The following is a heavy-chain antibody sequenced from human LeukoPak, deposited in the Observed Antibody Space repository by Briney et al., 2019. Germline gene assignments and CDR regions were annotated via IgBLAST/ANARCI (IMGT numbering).Heavy chain of an antibody. CDR3: VREGYGSGSYPHFDY. J-gene: IGHJ4*02. V-gene: IGHV4-38-2*02. CDR1: GYSISSGYY. CDR2: IYHSGST. Sequence: KPSETLSLTCAVSGYSISSGYYWGWIRQPPGKGLEWIGRIYHSGSTYYNPSLKSRVTISVDTSKNQFSLKLSSVTAADTAVYYCVREGYGSGSYPHFDYWGQGTLVTVSS. D-gene: IGHD3-10*01.